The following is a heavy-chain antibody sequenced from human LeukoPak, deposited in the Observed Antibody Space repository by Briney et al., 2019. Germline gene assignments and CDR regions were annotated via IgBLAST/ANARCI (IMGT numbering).Heavy chain of an antibody. J-gene: IGHJ4*02. CDR1: GYTFTSYG. Sequence: ASVKVSCKASGYTFTSYGISWVRQAPGQGLEWMGWISAYNGNTNYAQKLQGRVTMTTDTSTSTAYMELSRLRSDDTAVYYCAREGPYYYDSSGYSPPFDYWGQGTLVTVSS. V-gene: IGHV1-18*01. CDR3: AREGPYYYDSSGYSPPFDY. CDR2: ISAYNGNT. D-gene: IGHD3-22*01.